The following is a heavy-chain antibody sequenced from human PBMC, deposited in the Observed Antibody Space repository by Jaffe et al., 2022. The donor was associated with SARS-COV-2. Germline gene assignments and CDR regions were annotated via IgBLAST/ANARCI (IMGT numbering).Heavy chain of an antibody. CDR3: AKVQHWDLRNFFDY. D-gene: IGHD1-26*01. Sequence: EVQLLESGGGLEQPGGSLRLSCAVSGVTFSIYAMSWVRQAPGKGLEWVSSISGSGDTYYADSVKGRFTISRNNFRNTVYLQMNSLRAEDTAVYFCAKVQHWDLRNFFDYWGRGTLVTVSS. V-gene: IGHV3-23*01. CDR2: ISGSGDT. J-gene: IGHJ4*02. CDR1: GVTFSIYA.